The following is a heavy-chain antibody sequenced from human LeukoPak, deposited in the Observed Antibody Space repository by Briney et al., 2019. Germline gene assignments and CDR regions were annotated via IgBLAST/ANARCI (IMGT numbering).Heavy chain of an antibody. CDR1: GGSISSYY. D-gene: IGHD2-15*01. CDR2: IYYSGST. V-gene: IGHV4-59*01. J-gene: IGHJ2*01. Sequence: PSETLSLTCTVSGGSISSYYWSWIRHPPGKGLEWIGYIYYSGSTNYNPSLKSRVTISVDTSKNQFSLKLSSVTAADTAVYYCARGGYCSGGSCLGPAFDLWGRGTLVTVSS. CDR3: ARGGYCSGGSCLGPAFDL.